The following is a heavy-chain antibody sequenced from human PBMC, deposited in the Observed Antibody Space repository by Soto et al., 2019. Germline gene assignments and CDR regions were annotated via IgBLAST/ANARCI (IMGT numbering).Heavy chain of an antibody. J-gene: IGHJ5*02. CDR1: GGAISSYY. CDR3: ARHTNPDYSDWFDP. D-gene: IGHD4-4*01. V-gene: IGHV4-59*01. CDR2: SYYSGST. Sequence: SETLSLTCTVSGGAISSYYVIWIRQPPGKGLEWIGYSYYSGSTNYNPSLKSRVTISVYTSKNQFSLKLSSVTAADTAVYYCARHTNPDYSDWFDPWGQGTLVTVSS.